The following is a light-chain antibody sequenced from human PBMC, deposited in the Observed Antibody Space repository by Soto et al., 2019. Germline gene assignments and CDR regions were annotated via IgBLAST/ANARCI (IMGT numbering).Light chain of an antibody. CDR1: QTVSIY. V-gene: IGKV3-11*01. CDR3: QQRSNWPSGT. J-gene: IGKJ5*01. CDR2: DTS. Sequence: EIVLTQSPATLSLSPGERATLSCRASQTVSIYLAWYQQKPGQAPRLLIYDTSNRATGIPARFSGSGSGTDFTLTISSLEPEDFAVYYCQQRSNWPSGTFGQGTRLETK.